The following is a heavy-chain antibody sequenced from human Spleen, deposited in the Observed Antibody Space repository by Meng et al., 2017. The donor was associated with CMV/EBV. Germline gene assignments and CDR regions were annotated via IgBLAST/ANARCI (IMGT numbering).Heavy chain of an antibody. CDR2: IYTGGSST. CDR1: GFSFSSYA. D-gene: IGHD4-17*01. CDR3: AKAGKNGDYGFFYYYGLDV. J-gene: IGHJ6*02. Sequence: GEFLKISCAGSGFSFSSYAMSWVRQAPGKGLEWVSLIYTGGSSTYYADSVKGRFTISRDNSMDTLNLQMNSLRDEDTAIYYCAKAGKNGDYGFFYYYGLDVWGQGTTVTVSS. V-gene: IGHV3-23*03.